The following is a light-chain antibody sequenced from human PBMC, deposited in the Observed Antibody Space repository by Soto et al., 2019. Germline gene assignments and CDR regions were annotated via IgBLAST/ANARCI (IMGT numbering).Light chain of an antibody. CDR2: KAS. Sequence: DIQMTQSPCTLSASVGDRVTITCRASQSISGWLAWYQQKPGKAPKLLIYKASGLESGVPSRFSGSGYGTEFTLTISSLQPDDFATYYCQQYNSYWTFGQGTKVDIK. V-gene: IGKV1-5*03. J-gene: IGKJ1*01. CDR1: QSISGW. CDR3: QQYNSYWT.